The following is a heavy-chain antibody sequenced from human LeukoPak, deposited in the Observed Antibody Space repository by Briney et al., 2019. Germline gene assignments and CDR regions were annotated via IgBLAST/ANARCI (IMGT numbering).Heavy chain of an antibody. Sequence: SETLSLTCTVSGGSISSYYWSWIRQPPGKGLEWIGYIYYSGSTNYNPSLKSRVTISVDTSKNQFSLKLSSVTAADTAVYYCAREKYYDILTGLMDVWGKGTTVTVSS. D-gene: IGHD3-9*01. CDR3: AREKYYDILTGLMDV. CDR1: GGSISSYY. J-gene: IGHJ6*04. V-gene: IGHV4-59*01. CDR2: IYYSGST.